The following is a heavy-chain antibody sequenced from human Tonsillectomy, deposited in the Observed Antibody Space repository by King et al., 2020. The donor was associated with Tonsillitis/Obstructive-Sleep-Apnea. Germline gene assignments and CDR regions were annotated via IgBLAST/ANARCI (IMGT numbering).Heavy chain of an antibody. D-gene: IGHD6-6*01. CDR1: GGSTSSGSYY. J-gene: IGHJ6*03. CDR2: VYYNGNT. V-gene: IGHV4-31*01. CDR3: ARVIASRPTIYYMDV. Sequence: VQLQESGPGLAKPSQTLSLTCTVSGGSTSSGSYYWSWLRQYPGKGLEWIGYVYYNGNTHYNPSLKSPVTMSIDTSKNQFSLRLSAVTAADTAVYYCARVIASRPTIYYMDVWGKGTTVTVS.